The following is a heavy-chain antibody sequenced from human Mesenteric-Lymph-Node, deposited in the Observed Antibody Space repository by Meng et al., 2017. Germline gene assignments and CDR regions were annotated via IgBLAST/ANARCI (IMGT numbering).Heavy chain of an antibody. V-gene: IGHV6-1*01. CDR2: TYFRSKWYN. J-gene: IGHJ4*02. CDR3: ASAPGITVVSDFDF. Sequence: VPLLQLRHGVVELSQTPSRPCAICADIVSWYSAAWSWSRQYSSRGLVGLIRTYFRSKWYNDYPVSVTGRITIDPDTSKNLSPLHLNSMTPEDTVVYCCASAPGITVVSDFDFWGQGTLVTVSS. CDR1: ADIVSWYSAA. D-gene: IGHD6-19*01.